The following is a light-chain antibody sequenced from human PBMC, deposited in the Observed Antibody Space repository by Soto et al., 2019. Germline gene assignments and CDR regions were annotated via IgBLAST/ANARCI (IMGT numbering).Light chain of an antibody. J-gene: IGKJ5*01. CDR3: QQYNTYST. V-gene: IGKV1-5*03. CDR1: QRISSR. CDR2: KAS. Sequence: DIQMTQSPSTLSASVGDRVTIACRASQRISSRLAWYQQKPGKAPKLLIYKASSLESGVPSRFSGSGSGTEFTLTISSLQPDDFATYYCQQYNTYSTFGQGTRLEIK.